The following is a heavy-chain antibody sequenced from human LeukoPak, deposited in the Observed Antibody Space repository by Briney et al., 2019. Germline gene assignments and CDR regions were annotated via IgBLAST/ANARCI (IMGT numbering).Heavy chain of an antibody. J-gene: IGHJ4*02. CDR1: GFTFSTYA. CDR3: AKSIGGVVVVAADY. CDR2: ISGRGGTT. D-gene: IGHD2-15*01. V-gene: IGHV3-23*01. Sequence: TGGSLRLSCAASGFTFSTYAMTWVRQAPGKGLEWVSVISGRGGTTYYADSVKGRFTLSRDNSKDTVFLQMNSLRAEDTAVYYCAKSIGGVVVVAADYWGQGTLVTVSS.